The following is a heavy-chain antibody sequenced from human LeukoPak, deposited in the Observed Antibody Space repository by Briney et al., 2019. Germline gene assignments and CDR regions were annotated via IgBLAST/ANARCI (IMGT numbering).Heavy chain of an antibody. CDR1: GFTFSSYA. CDR3: ARGRYLYGDYVEYFQH. V-gene: IGHV3-73*01. D-gene: IGHD4-17*01. CDR2: IRSKANSYAT. Sequence: PGRSLRLSCAASGFTFSSYAMHWVRQASGKGLEWVGRIRSKANSYATAYAASVKGRFTISRDDSKNTAYLQMNSLKTEDTAVYYCARGRYLYGDYVEYFQHWGQGTLVTVSS. J-gene: IGHJ1*01.